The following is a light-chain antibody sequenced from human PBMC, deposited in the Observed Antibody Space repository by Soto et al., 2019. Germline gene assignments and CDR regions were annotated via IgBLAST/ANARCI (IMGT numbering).Light chain of an antibody. V-gene: IGKV1-27*01. Sequence: DIQMTQSPSSLSASVGDRVTITCRASQDINNYLAWYQQKPGKVPKLLIYAASTLQSGVPSRFSGSGSGSEFTLTISSPQTEDVATYYCQRYNNAPWTCGQGTEVVIK. CDR1: QDINNY. CDR2: AAS. CDR3: QRYNNAPWT. J-gene: IGKJ1*01.